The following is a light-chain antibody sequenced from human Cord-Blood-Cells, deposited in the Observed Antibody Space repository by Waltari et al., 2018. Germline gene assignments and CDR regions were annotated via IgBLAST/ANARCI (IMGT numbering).Light chain of an antibody. CDR1: SLRSYY. Sequence: SSELTQDPAVSVALGQTVRITCQGDSLRSYYASWYQQKPGQAPVLVIYGKNNRPSGIPGRFSGSSSGNTASLTITGAQAEGEADYYCNSRDSSGNHYVFGTGTKVTVL. CDR3: NSRDSSGNHYV. V-gene: IGLV3-19*01. J-gene: IGLJ1*01. CDR2: GKN.